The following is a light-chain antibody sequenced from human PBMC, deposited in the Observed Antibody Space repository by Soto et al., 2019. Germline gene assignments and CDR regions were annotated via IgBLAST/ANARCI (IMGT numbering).Light chain of an antibody. CDR2: WSS. CDR3: QQYNNWPLT. V-gene: IGKV4-1*01. J-gene: IGKJ2*01. CDR1: QSVLHSSNGNNY. Sequence: DIVMTQSPDFLAVSLGERATIKCRSSQSVLHSSNGNNYLAWYQQKPGQPPKLLIYWSSTRESGVPDRFSGSGSGTDFTLSISSLQSEDFAVYYCQQYNNWPLTFGQGTKLEIK.